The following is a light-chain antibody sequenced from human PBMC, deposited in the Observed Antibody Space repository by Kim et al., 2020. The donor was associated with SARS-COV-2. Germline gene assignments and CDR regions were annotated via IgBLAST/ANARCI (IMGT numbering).Light chain of an antibody. CDR1: TSNIGTNT. CDR3: AAWDDTLNGRGV. V-gene: IGLV1-44*01. CDR2: STD. Sequence: QSVLTQPPSASGTPGQRVTISCSGSTSNIGTNTVDWYQQFPGTAPKVLIYSTDQRPSGVPDRFSGSKSGTSAFLAISGLQSEDEADYYCAAWDDTLNGRGVFGTGTRVTVL. J-gene: IGLJ1*01.